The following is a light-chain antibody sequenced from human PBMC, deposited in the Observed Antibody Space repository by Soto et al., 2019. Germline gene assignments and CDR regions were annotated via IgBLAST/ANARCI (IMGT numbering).Light chain of an antibody. CDR1: SSDVGGYNY. J-gene: IGLJ2*01. CDR2: DVS. CDR3: SSYTSSSSV. Sequence: QSALTQPASVSGSPGQSITISCTGTSSDVGGYNYVSWYQQHPGKAPKLMIYDVSNRPSGVSNRFSGSKSGNTASLTISGLQAEDEADYYCSSYTSSSSVFGGGTQVNVL. V-gene: IGLV2-14*01.